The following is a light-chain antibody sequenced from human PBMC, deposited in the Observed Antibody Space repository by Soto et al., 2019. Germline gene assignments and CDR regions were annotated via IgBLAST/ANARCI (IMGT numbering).Light chain of an antibody. CDR1: QSVSSN. Sequence: EIVMTQSPATLSVSPGERATLSCRASQSVSSNLAWYQQKPGQAPRLLNYGASTRATGIPARFSGSGSGTEFTLTISSLQSEDFAVYYCQQYNNWPLTFGGGTKVVIK. V-gene: IGKV3-15*01. J-gene: IGKJ4*01. CDR2: GAS. CDR3: QQYNNWPLT.